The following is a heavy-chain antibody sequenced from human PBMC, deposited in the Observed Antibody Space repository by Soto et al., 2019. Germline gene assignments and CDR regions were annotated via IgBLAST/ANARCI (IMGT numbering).Heavy chain of an antibody. Sequence: EVQLVESGGGLVKPGGSLRLSCAASGFTFSNAWMSWVRQAPGKGREWVGRIKSKTDGGTTDYAAPVKGRFTISRDDSKTTLYLQMTSLKTEDTAVYYCTTGGWYSSSWYNDYWGQGTLVTVSS. J-gene: IGHJ4*02. V-gene: IGHV3-15*01. CDR1: GFTFSNAW. CDR3: TTGGWYSSSWYNDY. CDR2: IKSKTDGGTT. D-gene: IGHD6-13*01.